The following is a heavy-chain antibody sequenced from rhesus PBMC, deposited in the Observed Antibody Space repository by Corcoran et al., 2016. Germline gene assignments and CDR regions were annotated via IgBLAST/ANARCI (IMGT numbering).Heavy chain of an antibody. D-gene: IGHD4-11*01. V-gene: IGHV4-99*01. J-gene: IGHJ4*01. Sequence: QVQLQESGPGLVKPSETLSLTCAVSGYSISSGYYWGWIRQPPGKGLEWIGYIGCSSGSNYYNPALKIRVTISTGTSKNQFSLKLSTVTAADTAVYYCARIDYPTLCYFDYWGQGVLVTVSS. CDR2: IGCSSGSN. CDR1: GYSISSGYY. CDR3: ARIDYPTLCYFDY.